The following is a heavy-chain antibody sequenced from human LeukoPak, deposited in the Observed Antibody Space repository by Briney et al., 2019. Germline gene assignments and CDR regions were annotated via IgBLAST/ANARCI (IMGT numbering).Heavy chain of an antibody. CDR1: GFTFSSYE. D-gene: IGHD3-16*01. V-gene: IGHV3-48*03. CDR3: ARDSPHYDYVWGRIDY. Sequence: GGSLRLSCAASGFTFSSYEMNWVRQAPGKGREWVSYISSSGSTIYYADSVKGGFTISIDNSKNSLYVHMNSLRAEGAAVYYCARDSPHYDYVWGRIDYWGQGTLVTVSS. J-gene: IGHJ4*02. CDR2: ISSSGSTI.